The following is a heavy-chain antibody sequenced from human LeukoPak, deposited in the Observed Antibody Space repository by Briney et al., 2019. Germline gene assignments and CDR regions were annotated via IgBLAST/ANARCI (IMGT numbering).Heavy chain of an antibody. CDR1: GGSISSGSYY. CDR2: IYTSGST. Sequence: PSETLSLTCTVSGGSISSGSYYWSWIRQPAGKGLEWIGRIYTSGSTNCNPSPKSRVTISVYTYKNTLSLKVSSVTAADTAVYYCAISAWSFDYWGQGTLVTVSS. CDR3: AISAWSFDY. V-gene: IGHV4-61*02. J-gene: IGHJ4*02. D-gene: IGHD6-19*01.